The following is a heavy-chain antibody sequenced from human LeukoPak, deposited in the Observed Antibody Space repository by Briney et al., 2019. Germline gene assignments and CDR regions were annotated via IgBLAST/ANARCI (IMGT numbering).Heavy chain of an antibody. D-gene: IGHD3-10*01. CDR3: ARGQNTMGY. CDR1: GFTFSSNW. J-gene: IGHJ4*02. Sequence: PGGSLRLSCAASGFTFSSNWMHWVRHAPGKGLVWVSRISGDGSTTNYADSVKGRFTISRDNAKNTLYLQMDSLRAEDTAVYYCARGQNTMGYWGQGTLVTVSS. CDR2: ISGDGSTT. V-gene: IGHV3-74*01.